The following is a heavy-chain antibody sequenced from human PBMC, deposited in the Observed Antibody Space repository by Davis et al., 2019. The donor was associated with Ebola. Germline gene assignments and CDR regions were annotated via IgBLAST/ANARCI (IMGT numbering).Heavy chain of an antibody. J-gene: IGHJ4*02. V-gene: IGHV1-2*02. CDR1: GYTFTDYY. Sequence: ASVKVSCKASGYTFTDYYIHWVRQAPGQGLEWMAWIDPTRGGGNYAPKFQGRVTMTTDTSISTAYMDLSSLRSDDTAVFYCVRELHGGEFNYWGQGTLVSVSS. CDR2: IDPTRGGG. D-gene: IGHD3-16*01. CDR3: VRELHGGEFNY.